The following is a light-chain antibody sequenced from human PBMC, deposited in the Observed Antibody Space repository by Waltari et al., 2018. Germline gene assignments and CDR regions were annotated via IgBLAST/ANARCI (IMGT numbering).Light chain of an antibody. CDR3: ATWDDSLNGYL. CDR2: NNY. CDR1: TSNIGSNT. J-gene: IGLJ1*01. V-gene: IGLV1-44*01. Sequence: QSVLTQTPSASGTPGQRVTISCSGSTSNIGSNTVNWYQHLPGTAPKLLIYNNYQRPSGVPHRFSGSKSGTSASLAISGLQSEDESDYYCATWDDSLNGYLFGTGTKVNVL.